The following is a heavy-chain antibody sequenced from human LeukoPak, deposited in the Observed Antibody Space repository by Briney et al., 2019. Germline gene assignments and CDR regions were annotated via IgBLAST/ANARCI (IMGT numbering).Heavy chain of an antibody. CDR2: INSYNGNT. Sequence: ASVKVSCKASGGTFSSYDISWVRQAPGQGLEWVGWINSYNGNTNYAQKLQGRVTLTTDTSTSTAYMELRSLRSDDTAVYYCARQITMIVVVINDPFDIWGQGTMVTVSS. CDR1: GGTFSSYD. J-gene: IGHJ3*02. V-gene: IGHV1-18*01. D-gene: IGHD3-22*01. CDR3: ARQITMIVVVINDPFDI.